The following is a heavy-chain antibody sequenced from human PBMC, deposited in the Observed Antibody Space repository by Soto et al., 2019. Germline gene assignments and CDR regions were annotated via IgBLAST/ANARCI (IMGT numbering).Heavy chain of an antibody. J-gene: IGHJ6*02. CDR2: ISDYNGNT. Sequence: QVQLVQSGAEVKKPGASVKVSCKTSGYTFNNYGISWVRQAPGQGLEWMGGISDYNGNTNYPQKFQGRVNMTTDTSTKTVYMVLTSLRSDDTAVYYCARDGYYDSGSYGMDVWGRGTTVTVSS. D-gene: IGHD3-10*01. CDR1: GYTFNNYG. CDR3: ARDGYYDSGSYGMDV. V-gene: IGHV1-18*01.